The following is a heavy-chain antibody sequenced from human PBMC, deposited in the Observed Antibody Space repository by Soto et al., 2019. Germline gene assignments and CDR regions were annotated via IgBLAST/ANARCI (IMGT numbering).Heavy chain of an antibody. V-gene: IGHV5-51*01. Sequence: SYKVSERTFINQGVALVRKMTGKGLEWMGIIYPGDSDARYSPSFAGQVTISVDKSITTAYLHWSSLEASDSAVYYCARQGDMAATPADAFDIWGQGTLVTVSS. J-gene: IGHJ3*02. CDR2: IYPGDSDA. CDR3: ARQGDMAATPADAFDI. CDR1: ERTFINQG. D-gene: IGHD6-19*01.